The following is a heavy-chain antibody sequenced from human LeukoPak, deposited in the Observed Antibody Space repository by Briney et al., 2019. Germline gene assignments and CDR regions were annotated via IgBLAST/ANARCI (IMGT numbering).Heavy chain of an antibody. CDR3: ARPGRIVGATQEAYFDY. V-gene: IGHV5-51*01. Sequence: GESLQISCQGSGYSFTSYWIGWVRQMPGKGLEWMGIIYPGDSDTRYSPSFQGQVTISADKSISTAYLQWSSLKASDTAMYYCARPGRIVGATQEAYFDYWGQGTLVTVSS. D-gene: IGHD1-26*01. CDR1: GYSFTSYW. CDR2: IYPGDSDT. J-gene: IGHJ4*02.